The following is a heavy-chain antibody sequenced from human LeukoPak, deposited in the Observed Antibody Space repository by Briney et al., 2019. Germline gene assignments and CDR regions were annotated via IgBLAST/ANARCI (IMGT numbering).Heavy chain of an antibody. CDR2: INHSGST. Sequence: SETLSLTCAVYGGSFSGYYWSWIRQPPGKGLEWIGEINHSGSTNYNPSLKSRVTISVDTSKNQFSLKLSSVTAADTAVYYCARTSLLWFGSSSNYFDYWGQGTLVTVSS. J-gene: IGHJ4*02. V-gene: IGHV4-34*01. D-gene: IGHD3-10*01. CDR1: GGSFSGYY. CDR3: ARTSLLWFGSSSNYFDY.